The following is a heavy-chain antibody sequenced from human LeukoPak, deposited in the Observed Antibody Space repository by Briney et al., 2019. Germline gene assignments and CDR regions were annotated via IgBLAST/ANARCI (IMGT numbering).Heavy chain of an antibody. CDR3: ARDRSHRYCSSTSCTLDY. CDR2: IYTSGST. CDR1: GGSISSGSYY. D-gene: IGHD2-2*01. V-gene: IGHV4-61*02. Sequence: SETLSLTCTVSGGSISSGSYYWSWIRQPAGKGLEWIGRIYTSGSTNYNPSLKSRVTISVDTSKNQFSLKLSSVTAADTAVYYCARDRSHRYCSSTSCTLDYWGQGTLVTVSS. J-gene: IGHJ4*02.